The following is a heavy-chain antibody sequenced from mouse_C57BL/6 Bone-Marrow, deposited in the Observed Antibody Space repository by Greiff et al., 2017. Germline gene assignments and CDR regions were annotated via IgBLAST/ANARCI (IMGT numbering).Heavy chain of an antibody. J-gene: IGHJ4*01. V-gene: IGHV1-54*01. CDR3: ARSTYGGMAIDY. D-gene: IGHD1-1*02. CDR2: INPGSGGT. CDR1: GYAFTNYL. Sequence: QVQLQQSGAELVRPGTSVKVSCKASGYAFTNYLIEWVKQRPGQGLEWIGVINPGSGGTNYNEKFKGKAPLTVDKSSSTAYMQLSSLTSADSAVYVCARSTYGGMAIDYGGRGTSVTVTA.